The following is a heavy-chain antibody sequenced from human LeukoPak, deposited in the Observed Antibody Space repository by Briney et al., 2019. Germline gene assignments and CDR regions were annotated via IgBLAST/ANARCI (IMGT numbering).Heavy chain of an antibody. CDR2: ICVSGGNT. Sequence: GGSLRLSCAASGFTFSGYAMSWVRQAPGKGLEWVSSICVSGGNTYYADSVKGRFTISRDNSKNTLFLQVNTLRAEDTAIYYCSKRSGAGGDFGSFEYWGQGTLVTVSS. J-gene: IGHJ4*02. D-gene: IGHD1-14*01. CDR1: GFTFSGYA. CDR3: SKRSGAGGDFGSFEY. V-gene: IGHV3-23*01.